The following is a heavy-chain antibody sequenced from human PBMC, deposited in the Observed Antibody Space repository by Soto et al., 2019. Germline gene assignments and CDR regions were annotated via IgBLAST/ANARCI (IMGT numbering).Heavy chain of an antibody. CDR1: GFTFSSYG. V-gene: IGHV3-33*01. D-gene: IGHD4-17*01. CDR2: IWYDGSNK. CDR3: ARDADYGDYVFY. J-gene: IGHJ4*02. Sequence: QVQLVESGGGVVQPGRSLRLSCAASGFTFSSYGMHWVRQAPGKGLEWVAVIWYDGSNKYYADSVKGRFTISRDNSKNTPYLQMNSLRAEDTAVYYCARDADYGDYVFYWGQGTLVTVSS.